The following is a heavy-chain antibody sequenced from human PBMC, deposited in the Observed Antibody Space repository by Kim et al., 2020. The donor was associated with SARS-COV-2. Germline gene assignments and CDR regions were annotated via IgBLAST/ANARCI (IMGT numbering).Heavy chain of an antibody. Sequence: SETLSLTCAVYGGSFSGYYWSWIRQPPGKGLEWIGEINHSGSTNYNPSLKSRVTISVDTSKNQFSLKLSSVTAADTAVYYCARVFYYDSSGYPDYWGQGT. CDR1: GGSFSGYY. V-gene: IGHV4-34*01. D-gene: IGHD3-22*01. CDR3: ARVFYYDSSGYPDY. CDR2: INHSGST. J-gene: IGHJ4*02.